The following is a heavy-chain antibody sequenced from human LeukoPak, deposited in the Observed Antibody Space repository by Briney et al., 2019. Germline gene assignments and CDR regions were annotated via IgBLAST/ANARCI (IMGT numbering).Heavy chain of an antibody. CDR3: AREPTQPSRWFDP. J-gene: IGHJ5*02. Sequence: ASETLSLTCTVSGGSVSSCYWSWIRQPAGKGLEWIGRIYTSGSTNYNPSLKSRVTMSIDTSKNQFSLNLTSVTAADTAVYYCAREPTQPSRWFDPWGQGTLVTVSS. D-gene: IGHD6-13*01. V-gene: IGHV4-4*07. CDR1: GGSVSSCY. CDR2: IYTSGST.